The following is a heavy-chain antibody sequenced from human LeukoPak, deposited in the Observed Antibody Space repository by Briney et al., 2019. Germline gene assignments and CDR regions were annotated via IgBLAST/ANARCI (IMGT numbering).Heavy chain of an antibody. J-gene: IGHJ4*02. D-gene: IGHD4-17*01. CDR3: AKRPSDYGDYVSYCDH. Sequence: GGSLRLSCAASGLSFISYGMHSVRQAPGKGLEWVGVILDDGRSKDYADSVKGRFTISRDNSNDTLYLQINSLRAEDTAVYYCAKRPSDYGDYVSYCDHWGRGTLLTVS. CDR2: ILDDGRSK. V-gene: IGHV3-30*18. CDR1: GLSFISYG.